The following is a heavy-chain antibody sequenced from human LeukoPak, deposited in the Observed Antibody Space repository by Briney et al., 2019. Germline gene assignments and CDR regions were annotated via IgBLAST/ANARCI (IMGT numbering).Heavy chain of an antibody. V-gene: IGHV1-18*01. CDR2: ISAYNGNT. D-gene: IGHD2-2*02. CDR1: GYTFTSYG. J-gene: IGHJ3*02. Sequence: ASVKVSCKASGYTFTSYGISWVRQAPGQGLEWMGWISAYNGNTNYAQKLQGRVTMTTDTSASTAYMELRSLRSDDTAVYYCAREGPEYCSSTSCYRNAFDIWGQGTMVTVSS. CDR3: AREGPEYCSSTSCYRNAFDI.